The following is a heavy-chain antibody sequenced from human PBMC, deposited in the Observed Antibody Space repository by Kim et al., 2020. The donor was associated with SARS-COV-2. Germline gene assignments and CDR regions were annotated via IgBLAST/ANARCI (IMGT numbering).Heavy chain of an antibody. CDR2: ISSSSSYI. CDR1: GFTFSSYS. D-gene: IGHD3-3*01. V-gene: IGHV3-21*01. J-gene: IGHJ6*02. CDR3: ARTLYYDFWSGSDYYYGMDV. Sequence: GGSLRLSCVASGFTFSSYSMNWVRQAPGKGLEWVSSISSSSSYIYYADSVKGRFTISRDNAKNSLYLQMNSLRAEDTAVYYCARTLYYDFWSGSDYYYGMDVWGQGTTVTVSS.